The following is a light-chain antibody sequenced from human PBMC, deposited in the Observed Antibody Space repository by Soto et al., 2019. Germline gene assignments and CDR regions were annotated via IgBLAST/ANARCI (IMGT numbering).Light chain of an antibody. Sequence: DIQMTQSPSSLSASVGDRVTITCRASQRMNHLLNWYQQKPGTAPTLLIYATSRLQSGVPSRFSGSGSGTEFTLTISSLQPDDLATYYCQQTDRSPWTFGPGTRVEV. CDR3: QQTDRSPWT. CDR2: ATS. J-gene: IGKJ1*01. V-gene: IGKV1-39*01. CDR1: QRMNHL.